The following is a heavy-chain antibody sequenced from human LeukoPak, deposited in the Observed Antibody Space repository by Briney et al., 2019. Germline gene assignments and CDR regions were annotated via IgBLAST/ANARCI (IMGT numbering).Heavy chain of an antibody. D-gene: IGHD6-19*01. CDR1: GGSISSSSYY. V-gene: IGHV4-39*01. CDR2: IYYSGST. J-gene: IGHJ5*02. Sequence: SETLSLTCTVSGGSISSSSYYWCWIRQPPGKGLEWIGRIYYSGSTYYNPSLKSRVTISVDTSKNQFSLKLSSVTAADTAVYYCARGSSSGWYGGWFDPWGQGTLVTVSS. CDR3: ARGSSSGWYGGWFDP.